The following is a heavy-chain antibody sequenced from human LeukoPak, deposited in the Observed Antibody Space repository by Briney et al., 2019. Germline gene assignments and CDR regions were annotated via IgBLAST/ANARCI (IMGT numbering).Heavy chain of an antibody. CDR2: IHYSGSP. V-gene: IGHV4-59*08. J-gene: IGHJ4*02. CDR3: ATSSPAHDY. CDR1: GGSNY. Sequence: SETLSLTCTVSGGSNYWSWIRQPPGKGLEWIGYIHYSGSPNYNPSLKSRVTISIDTSKNKFSLKLSSVTAADTAVYYCATSSPAHDYWGQGTLVTVSS.